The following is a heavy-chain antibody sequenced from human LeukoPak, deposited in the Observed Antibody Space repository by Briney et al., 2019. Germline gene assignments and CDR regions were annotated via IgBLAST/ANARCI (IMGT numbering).Heavy chain of an antibody. CDR3: AIRKSGNAIDY. V-gene: IGHV3-66*01. D-gene: IGHD5-12*01. CDR2: IYSGGST. Sequence: GGSLRLSCAASGFAVSSNYMSWVRQAPGKGLEWVAVIYSGGSTNYADSVKGRFTISRDNSKNTLYLLMNSLRAEDTAVYYCAIRKSGNAIDYWGQGTLVTVSS. J-gene: IGHJ4*02. CDR1: GFAVSSNY.